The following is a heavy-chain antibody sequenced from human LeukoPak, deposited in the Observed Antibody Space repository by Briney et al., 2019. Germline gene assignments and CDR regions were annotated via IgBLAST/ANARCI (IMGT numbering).Heavy chain of an antibody. J-gene: IGHJ4*02. Sequence: PSETLSLTCTVSGGSISSSSYYWGWIRQPPGKGLEWIGYIYHSGSTYYNPSLKSRVTISVDRSKNQFSLKLSSVTAADTAVYYCARANYYDSSGYSLHFDYWGQGTLVTVSS. D-gene: IGHD3-22*01. CDR3: ARANYYDSSGYSLHFDY. CDR2: IYHSGST. CDR1: GGSISSSSYY. V-gene: IGHV4-39*07.